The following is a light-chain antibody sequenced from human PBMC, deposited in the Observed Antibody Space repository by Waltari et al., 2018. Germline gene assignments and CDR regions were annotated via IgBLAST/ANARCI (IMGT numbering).Light chain of an antibody. J-gene: IGLJ1*01. Sequence: QSALTQPASVSGSPGQSITISCSGTDSDVGAYDFVSCYQQHPGKAPHLIIYEFGNRPSGISNRFSASKSGNTASLTISGLQAEDEADYYCSSYTTSSAPGVFGTGTRVTVL. CDR1: DSDVGAYDF. CDR2: EFG. V-gene: IGLV2-14*01. CDR3: SSYTTSSAPGV.